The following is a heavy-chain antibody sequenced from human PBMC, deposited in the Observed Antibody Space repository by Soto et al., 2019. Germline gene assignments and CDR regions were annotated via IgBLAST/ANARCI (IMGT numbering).Heavy chain of an antibody. CDR2: IIPLFGTA. J-gene: IGHJ4*02. Sequence: SVEVSCKASGGTFSTYPIDWVRQAPGQGLEWMGGIIPLFGTAKYAQNFQGRITITADESTNTAYMELRSLRSQDTAVYYCARGVHYDSSGYYYFYWGQGTLVTVSS. D-gene: IGHD3-22*01. CDR3: ARGVHYDSSGYYYFY. CDR1: GGTFSTYP. V-gene: IGHV1-69*13.